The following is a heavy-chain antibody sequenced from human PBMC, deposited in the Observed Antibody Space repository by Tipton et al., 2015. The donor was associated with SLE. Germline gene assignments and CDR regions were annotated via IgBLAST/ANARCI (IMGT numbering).Heavy chain of an antibody. CDR3: ARAKRGYYYYGMDV. J-gene: IGHJ6*02. CDR1: GGSISSYY. V-gene: IGHV4-59*01. Sequence: TLSLTCTVSGGSISSYYWSWIRQPPGKGLEWIGYIYYSGSTNYNPSLKSRVTISVDTSKNQFSLKLSSVTAADTAVYYCARAKRGYYYYGMDVWGQGTTVTVSS. CDR2: IYYSGST.